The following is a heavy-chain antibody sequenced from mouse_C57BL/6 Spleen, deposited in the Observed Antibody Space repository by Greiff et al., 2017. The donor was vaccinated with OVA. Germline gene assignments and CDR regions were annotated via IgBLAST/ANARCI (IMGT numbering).Heavy chain of an antibody. D-gene: IGHD4-1*01. Sequence: VQLQQPGAELVRPGSSVKLSCKASGYTFTSYWMDWVKQRPGQGLEWIGNIYPSDSETHYNQKFKDKATLTVDKSSSTAYMQLSSLTSEDSAVYYCARGKTGTLDYWGQGTTLTVSS. CDR2: IYPSDSET. CDR3: ARGKTGTLDY. V-gene: IGHV1-61*01. CDR1: GYTFTSYW. J-gene: IGHJ2*01.